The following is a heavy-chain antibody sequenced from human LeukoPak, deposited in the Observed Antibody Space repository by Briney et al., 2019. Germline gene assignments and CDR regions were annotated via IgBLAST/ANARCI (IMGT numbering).Heavy chain of an antibody. CDR3: ARHPIAMIVVGGAFHI. CDR1: GFSLTTSGMR. Sequence: SGPTLVNPTQTLTLTCTFSGFSLTTSGMRVSWIRQPPGKALEWLARIDWDDDKFYSTSLKTRLTISKDTSKNQVVLTMTNMDPADTATYYCARHPIAMIVVGGAFHIWGQGAMVTVSS. V-gene: IGHV2-70*04. D-gene: IGHD3-22*01. CDR2: IDWDDDK. J-gene: IGHJ3*02.